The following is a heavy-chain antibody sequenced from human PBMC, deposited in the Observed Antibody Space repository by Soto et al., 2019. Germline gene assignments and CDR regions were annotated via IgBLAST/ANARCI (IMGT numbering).Heavy chain of an antibody. Sequence: SETLSLTCAVYGGSFSGYYWSWIRQPPGKGLEWIGEINHSGSTNYNPSLKSRVTISVDTSKNQFSLKLSSVTAADTAVYYCAGQNLGYCSDGSCYSVDYWGQGTLVTVSS. J-gene: IGHJ4*02. CDR1: GGSFSGYY. V-gene: IGHV4-34*01. CDR2: INHSGST. D-gene: IGHD2-15*01. CDR3: AGQNLGYCSDGSCYSVDY.